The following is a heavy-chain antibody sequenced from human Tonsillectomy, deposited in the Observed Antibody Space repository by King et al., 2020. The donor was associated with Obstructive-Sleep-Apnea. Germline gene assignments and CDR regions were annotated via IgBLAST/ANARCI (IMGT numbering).Heavy chain of an antibody. Sequence: QLLESGGGVVQPGRSLRLSCAASGVTFSSYAMPWVRQAPGKGLEWVAGISYDGSNKYNADSVKCRFTISRDNSKHTLYMQMNSLRAEDTAVYYCARDRDCSGGSCYAGYYYYGMDVWGQGTTVTVSS. J-gene: IGHJ6*02. D-gene: IGHD2-15*01. CDR1: GVTFSSYA. CDR2: ISYDGSNK. V-gene: IGHV3-30-3*01. CDR3: ARDRDCSGGSCYAGYYYYGMDV.